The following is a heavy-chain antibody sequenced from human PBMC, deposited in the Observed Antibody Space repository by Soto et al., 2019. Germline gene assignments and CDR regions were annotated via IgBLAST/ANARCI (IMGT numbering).Heavy chain of an antibody. D-gene: IGHD2-8*01. J-gene: IGHJ4*02. Sequence: QVQLRESGPGLVEPSETLSLTCSVSGDSITSYYWSWVRQPPGKTLEWIGYIHYSGTSNYTPSVNSRVTMSVDVSKSQFSLRLNSVTAADTAVYYCARHPPSNWNYVDYWGLGIRVTVSS. V-gene: IGHV4-59*08. CDR1: GDSITSYY. CDR3: ARHPPSNWNYVDY. CDR2: IHYSGTS.